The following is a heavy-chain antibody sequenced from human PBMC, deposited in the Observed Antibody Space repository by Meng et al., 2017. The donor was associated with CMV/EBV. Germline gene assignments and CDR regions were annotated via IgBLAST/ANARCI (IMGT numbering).Heavy chain of an antibody. V-gene: IGHV1-2*02. J-gene: IGHJ4*02. CDR2: INPNSGGT. CDR1: GYTFNGYY. CDR3: ARVRITIFGVVADEGFDY. Sequence: ASVKVSCKASGYTFNGYYMHWVRQAPGQGLEWMGWINPNSGGTNYAQKFQGRVTMTRDTSISTAYMELSRLRSDDTAVYYCARVRITIFGVVADEGFDYWGQGTLVTVSS. D-gene: IGHD3-3*01.